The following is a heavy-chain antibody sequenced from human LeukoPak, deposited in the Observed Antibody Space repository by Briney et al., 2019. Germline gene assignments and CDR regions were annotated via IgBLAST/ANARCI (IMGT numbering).Heavy chain of an antibody. CDR2: ISSSGSTI. Sequence: GGSLRLSCAASGFTFNSYEMNWVRQAPGKGLEWVSFISSSGSTIYYADSVKGRFTISRDNAKNSLYLQMNSLRAEDTAIYYCARSFYVGKSDYWGQETLVTVSS. D-gene: IGHD4-23*01. CDR1: GFTFNSYE. CDR3: ARSFYVGKSDY. J-gene: IGHJ4*02. V-gene: IGHV3-48*03.